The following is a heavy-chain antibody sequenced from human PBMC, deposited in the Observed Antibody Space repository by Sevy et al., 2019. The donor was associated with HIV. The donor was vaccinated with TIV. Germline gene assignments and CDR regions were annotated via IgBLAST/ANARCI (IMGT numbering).Heavy chain of an antibody. D-gene: IGHD1-1*01. CDR3: ARAPTAPNGMDV. V-gene: IGHV4-59*01. Sequence: SETLSLTCTVSGDSIDSNYWNWIRQPPGKGLEWIGYLYYSGDTNYNPSLKSRVTISVDTSKNQFSLKLRSVTAADTAVYYCARAPTAPNGMDVWGQGTTVTVSS. CDR1: GDSIDSNY. CDR2: LYYSGDT. J-gene: IGHJ6*02.